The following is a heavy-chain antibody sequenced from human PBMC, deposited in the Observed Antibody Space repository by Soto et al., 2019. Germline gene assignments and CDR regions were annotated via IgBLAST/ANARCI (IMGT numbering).Heavy chain of an antibody. D-gene: IGHD3-10*01. CDR1: GGSISSGNW. V-gene: IGHV4-4*02. Sequence: QVQLQESGPGLVKPSGTLSLTCAVSGGSISSGNWWSWVRQPPGKGLEWIGEIYHSGSTNYNPSLKSRVTISVDKSKNQFSLKLSSVTAADTAVYYCARDIGYYGSGSLNYFDYWGQGTLVTVSS. CDR2: IYHSGST. CDR3: ARDIGYYGSGSLNYFDY. J-gene: IGHJ4*02.